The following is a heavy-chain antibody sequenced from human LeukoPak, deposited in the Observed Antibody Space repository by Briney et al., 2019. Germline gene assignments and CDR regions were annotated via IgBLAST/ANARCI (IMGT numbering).Heavy chain of an antibody. CDR1: GYSFTSYW. Sequence: GESLTISCTGSGYSFTSYWIGWVRQMPGKGLEWMGIIYPGDSDTRYSPSFQGQVTISADKSISTAYLQWSSLKASDTAMYYCARRSGYYDSSGYLFDDWGQGTLVTVSS. CDR3: ARRSGYYDSSGYLFDD. V-gene: IGHV5-51*03. CDR2: IYPGDSDT. J-gene: IGHJ5*02. D-gene: IGHD3-22*01.